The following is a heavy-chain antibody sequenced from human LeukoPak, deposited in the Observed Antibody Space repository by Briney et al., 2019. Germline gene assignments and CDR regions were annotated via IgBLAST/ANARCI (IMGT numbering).Heavy chain of an antibody. CDR3: ARDAVATIGYYYYGMDV. J-gene: IGHJ6*02. V-gene: IGHV4-31*03. Sequence: SETLSLTCTVSGGSISSGGYYWSWIRQHPGKGLEWIGYIYYSGGTYYNPSLKSRVTISVDTSKNQFSLKLSSVTAADTAVYYCARDAVATIGYYYYGMDVWGQGTRSPSP. CDR2: IYYSGGT. CDR1: GGSISSGGYY. D-gene: IGHD5-12*01.